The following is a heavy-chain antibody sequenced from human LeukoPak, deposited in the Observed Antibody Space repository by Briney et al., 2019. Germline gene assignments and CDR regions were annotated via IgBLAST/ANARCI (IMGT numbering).Heavy chain of an antibody. D-gene: IGHD3/OR15-3a*01. CDR3: ARDRTAASWSGSFDY. CDR2: MSYDGSNK. CDR1: GFTFSNYA. J-gene: IGHJ4*02. V-gene: IGHV3-30-3*01. Sequence: WRSLRLSCAASGFTFSNYAMRWVRQAPGKGLEWVAVMSYDGSNKYYADSVKGRFTISRDNYKDMLYLQMRSLRTEDTAVYYCARDRTAASWSGSFDYWGQGTLVTVSS.